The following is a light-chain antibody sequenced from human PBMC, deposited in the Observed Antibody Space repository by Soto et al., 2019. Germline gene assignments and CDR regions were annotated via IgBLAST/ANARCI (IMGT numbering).Light chain of an antibody. J-gene: IGLJ2*01. CDR3: SATDDSLSGPV. Sequence: QSALTQPASVSGSPGQSITISCTGTSSDVGGYNYVSWYQQHPGKAPKLMIYEVINRPSGVSNRFSGSKSGNTASLTISGLQAEDEADYYCSATDDSLSGPVFGGGTKLTVL. V-gene: IGLV2-14*01. CDR2: EVI. CDR1: SSDVGGYNY.